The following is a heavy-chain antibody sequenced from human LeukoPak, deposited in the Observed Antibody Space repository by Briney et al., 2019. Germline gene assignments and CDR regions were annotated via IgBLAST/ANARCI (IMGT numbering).Heavy chain of an antibody. V-gene: IGHV3-30*02. CDR2: IRFDGSNK. Sequence: GSLRLSCAASGFTLTTYGMHWVRQAPGKGLEWVAFIRFDGSNKYYADSVKGRFTISRDNSKNTLYLQMNSLRAEDTAVYYCAISMDFSDTSTSDPWGQGTLVTVSS. CDR3: AISMDFSDTSTSDP. J-gene: IGHJ5*02. D-gene: IGHD3-22*01. CDR1: GFTLTTYG.